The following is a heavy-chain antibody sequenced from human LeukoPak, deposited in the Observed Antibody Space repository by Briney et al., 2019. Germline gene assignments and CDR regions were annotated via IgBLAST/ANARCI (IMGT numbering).Heavy chain of an antibody. CDR2: IKQDGTEE. D-gene: IGHD2-2*01. CDR1: GFTFSSSW. J-gene: IGHJ4*02. Sequence: GSLRLSCVASGFTFSSSWMSWVRRAPGKGLEWVANIKQDGTEEYYVDSVRGRFSISKDNAKNSLYLQMNSLGAEDTAVYYCARDPCHGALDYWGQGALVTVSS. V-gene: IGHV3-7*03. CDR3: ARDPCHGALDY.